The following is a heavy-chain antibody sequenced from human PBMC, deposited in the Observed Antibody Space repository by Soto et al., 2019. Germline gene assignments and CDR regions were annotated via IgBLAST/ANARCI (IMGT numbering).Heavy chain of an antibody. V-gene: IGHV3-11*01. J-gene: IGHJ4*02. D-gene: IGHD3-10*01. CDR1: GFTFSDHY. CDR3: AIAPYYYASYY. CDR2: ISSDSATI. Sequence: QVQMVESGGDLVKPGGSLRLSCAASGFTFSDHYMTWIRQSPGKGLEWVSYISSDSATIYYTDSVQGRFTVSRDNAKNSVYLQMNSLRAEDTAVYYCAIAPYYYASYYWGQGTLVTVSS.